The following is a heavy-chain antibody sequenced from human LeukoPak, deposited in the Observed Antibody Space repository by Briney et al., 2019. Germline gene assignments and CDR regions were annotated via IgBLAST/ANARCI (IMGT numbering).Heavy chain of an antibody. V-gene: IGHV4-34*01. CDR3: ARGIAAAADY. J-gene: IGHJ4*02. CDR1: GGSFSGYY. CDR2: INHSGST. Sequence: SENLSLTCAVYGGSFSGYYWSWIRQPPGKGLEWIGEINHSGSTNYNPSLKSRVTISVDTSKNQFSLKLSSVTAADTAVYYCARGIAAAADYWGQGTLVTVSS. D-gene: IGHD6-13*01.